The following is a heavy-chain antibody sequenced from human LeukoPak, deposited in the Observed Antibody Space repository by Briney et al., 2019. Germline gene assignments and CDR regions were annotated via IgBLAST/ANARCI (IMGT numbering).Heavy chain of an antibody. J-gene: IGHJ6*02. V-gene: IGHV1-2*02. Sequence: ASVKVSCKASGYTFTGYYVHWVRQAPGQGLEWMGWINPNSGGTNYAQKFQGRVTMTRDTSISTAYMELSRLRSDDTAVYYCARDVAGYYGMDVWGQGTTVTVSS. CDR3: ARDVAGYYGMDV. D-gene: IGHD6-13*01. CDR1: GYTFTGYY. CDR2: INPNSGGT.